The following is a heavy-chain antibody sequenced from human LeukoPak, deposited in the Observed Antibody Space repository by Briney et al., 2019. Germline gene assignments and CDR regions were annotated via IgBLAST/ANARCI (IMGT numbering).Heavy chain of an antibody. CDR1: GFTFSNAW. V-gene: IGHV3-15*01. CDR3: SSGTGTTDY. CDR2: TRSKSDGGTS. Sequence: GESLRLSCGAAGFTFSNAWMTWVRQAPGKGLQWVGRTRSKSDGGTSDYAAPVKGRFTISRDDLKNTLYLQMNSLKPEYTAVYYCSSGTGTTDYWGQGTLVTVSS. J-gene: IGHJ4*02. D-gene: IGHD1-14*01.